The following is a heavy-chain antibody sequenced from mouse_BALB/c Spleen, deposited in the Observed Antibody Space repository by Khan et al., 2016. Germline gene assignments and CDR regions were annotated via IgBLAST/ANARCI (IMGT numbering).Heavy chain of an antibody. J-gene: IGHJ4*01. CDR2: ISSGGSYT. V-gene: IGHV5-6*01. Sequence: EVELVESGGDLVKPGGSLKLSCAASGFTFSSYGMSWVRQTPDKRLEWVATISSGGSYTYYPDSVKGRFTISRDNAKNTLYLQMSSLKSEDTAMYYYARQSYYYGSSHLMDYWGQGTSVTVSS. D-gene: IGHD1-1*01. CDR1: GFTFSSYG. CDR3: ARQSYYYGSSHLMDY.